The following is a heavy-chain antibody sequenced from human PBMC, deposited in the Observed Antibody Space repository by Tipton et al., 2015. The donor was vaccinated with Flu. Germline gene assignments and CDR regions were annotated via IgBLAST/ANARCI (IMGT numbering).Heavy chain of an antibody. CDR3: ARSTYYYGSGSSDY. V-gene: IGHV4-38-2*01. CDR1: GYSIRSSYY. Sequence: TLSLTCSVSGYSIRSSYYWGRVRRPPGKGLEWIGTIYHSGTTYYNPSLKSRVTISVDTAKNQFSQKLSSVTAADTAMYYCARSTYYYGSGSSDYWGQGTLVTVSS. CDR2: IYHSGTT. D-gene: IGHD3-10*01. J-gene: IGHJ4*02.